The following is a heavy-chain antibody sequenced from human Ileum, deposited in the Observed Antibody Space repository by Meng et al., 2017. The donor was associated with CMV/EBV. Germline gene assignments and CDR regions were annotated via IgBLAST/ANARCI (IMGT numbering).Heavy chain of an antibody. J-gene: IGHJ4*02. V-gene: IGHV3-74*03. CDR3: AANFGNNYGFWDS. Sequence: VQLVESGGGLFQPGGSLRLSCAASGFIFSSNWMHWVRQAPGEGLVWVSRINSDGRTLTYADFVKGRFTISRDNAKNTLYLQMNSLRAEDTAVYYCAANFGNNYGFWDSWGQGTLVTVSS. CDR2: INSDGRTL. D-gene: IGHD5-18*01. CDR1: GFIFSSNW.